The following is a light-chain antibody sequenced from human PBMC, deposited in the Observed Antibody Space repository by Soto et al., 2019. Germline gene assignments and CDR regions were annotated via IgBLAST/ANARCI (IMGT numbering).Light chain of an antibody. Sequence: AIRMTQSPSSLSASTGDRVTITCRASQGISSYLAWYQQKPGKAPKLLIYAASTLQSVVPSRFSGSGSGTDFTLTISCLQSEDLATYYYQQYYSYPRTFGQGTKVEIK. CDR3: QQYYSYPRT. CDR1: QGISSY. V-gene: IGKV1-8*01. CDR2: AAS. J-gene: IGKJ1*01.